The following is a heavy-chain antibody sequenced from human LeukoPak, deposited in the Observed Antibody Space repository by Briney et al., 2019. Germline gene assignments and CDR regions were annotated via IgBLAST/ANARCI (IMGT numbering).Heavy chain of an antibody. J-gene: IGHJ5*02. CDR1: GFTFSSYS. Sequence: PGGSLRLSCAASGFTFSSYSMNWVRQAPGKGLEWVSYISSSSSMKYYADSVKGRFTISRDNAKNSLYLQINSLRAEDTAVYYCARDPTIFGSNWFDPWGQGTLVTVSS. CDR3: ARDPTIFGSNWFDP. D-gene: IGHD3-3*01. V-gene: IGHV3-48*01. CDR2: ISSSSSMK.